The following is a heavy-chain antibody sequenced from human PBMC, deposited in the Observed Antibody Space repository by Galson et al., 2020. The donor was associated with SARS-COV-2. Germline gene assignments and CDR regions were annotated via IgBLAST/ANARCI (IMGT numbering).Heavy chain of an antibody. CDR1: GGSNSSSSYY. CDR2: IYYSGST. V-gene: IGHV4-39*07. CDR3: ARDQQAAAGAYFDY. J-gene: IGHJ4*02. Sequence: SETLSITCTVSGGSNSSSSYYWGWIRQPPGKGLEWIGSIYYSGSTYYNPSLKSRVTISVDTSKNQFSLKLSSVTAADTAVYYCARDQQAAAGAYFDYWGQGTLVTVSS. D-gene: IGHD6-13*01.